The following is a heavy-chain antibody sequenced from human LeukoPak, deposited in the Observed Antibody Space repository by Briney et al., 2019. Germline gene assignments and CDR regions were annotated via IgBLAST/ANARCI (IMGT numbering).Heavy chain of an antibody. CDR3: ATASSSSSFDY. V-gene: IGHV1-18*01. CDR1: GYMFSNFFSSYG. J-gene: IGHJ4*02. D-gene: IGHD6-6*01. CDR2: ISPYKGNK. Sequence: ASVKVSCKASGYMFSNFFSSYGITRVRQAPGQGLEWMGWISPYKGNKKFAQKFQGRVTMTTDTPTSTAYMELRSLRSDDTAVYYCATASSSSSFDYWGQGTLVTVSS.